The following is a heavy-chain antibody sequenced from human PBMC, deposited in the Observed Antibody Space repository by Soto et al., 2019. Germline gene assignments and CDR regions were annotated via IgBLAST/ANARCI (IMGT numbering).Heavy chain of an antibody. Sequence: LSXTCSVSCGSIRSXHYYWGGIRQPPVKGLEWIGSITYDVTNYHNSSLKSRDTISVYTSKSQLSLKLTSVNAADTAIYYCARHVTYSSPWSLPWFDPWGQGTRATVSS. CDR3: ARHVTYSSPWSLPWFDP. J-gene: IGHJ5*02. V-gene: IGHV4-39*01. D-gene: IGHD6-19*01. CDR2: ITYDVTN. CDR1: CGSIRSXHYY.